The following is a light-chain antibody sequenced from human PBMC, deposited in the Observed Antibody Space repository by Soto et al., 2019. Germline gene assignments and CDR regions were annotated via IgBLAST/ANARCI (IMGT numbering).Light chain of an antibody. V-gene: IGKV1-5*01. CDR2: DAS. J-gene: IGKJ3*01. CDR3: QQYDNLPLT. CDR1: QSISNW. Sequence: DIQMTQSPTTLSASVGDRVTITCRASQSISNWLAWYQQKPGKAPKLLIYDASSLESGVPSRFSGSGSGTEFTLTINSLQSEDFAVYFCQQYDNLPLTFGPGTKVDIK.